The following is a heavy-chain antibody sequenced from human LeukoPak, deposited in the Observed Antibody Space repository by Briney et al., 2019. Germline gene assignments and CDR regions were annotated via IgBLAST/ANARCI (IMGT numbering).Heavy chain of an antibody. CDR1: GFTLSSYE. CDR2: INSDGSRT. Sequence: GGSLRLSCAASGFTLSSYEMHWVRQAPGKGLVWVSRINSDGSRTGYADSVKGRFTISRDNARNTLYLQMNSLRAEDTAIYYCARELPREVTLDYWGQGTLVTVSS. D-gene: IGHD2-21*02. J-gene: IGHJ4*02. CDR3: ARELPREVTLDY. V-gene: IGHV3-74*01.